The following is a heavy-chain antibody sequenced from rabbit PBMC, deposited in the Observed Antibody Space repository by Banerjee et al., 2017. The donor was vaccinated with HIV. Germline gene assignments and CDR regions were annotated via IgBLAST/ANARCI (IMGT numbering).Heavy chain of an antibody. CDR2: IDAGSSGNT. CDR3: ARDLAGVIGWNFNL. V-gene: IGHV1S40*01. Sequence: QSLEESGGGLVQPEGSLTLTCTASGFSFSSNYYMCWVRQAPGKGLEWIACIDAGSSGNTYYANWAKGRFTISKTSSTTVTLQMTSLTAADTATYFCARDLAGVIGWNFNLWGPGTLVTVS. J-gene: IGHJ4*01. D-gene: IGHD4-1*01. CDR1: GFSFSSNYY.